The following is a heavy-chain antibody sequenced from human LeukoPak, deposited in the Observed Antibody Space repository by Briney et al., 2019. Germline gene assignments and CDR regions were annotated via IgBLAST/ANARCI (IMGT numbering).Heavy chain of an antibody. CDR3: ARDGVYSRDFDAFDI. D-gene: IGHD6-13*01. Sequence: ASVKVSCKASGYTFTAAFLHWVRQAPGQGLEWMGWINPNSGDTTYAQKFQGSVTMTRDTSSSTAYMELTGLRSDDTAVYYCARDGVYSRDFDAFDIWGQGTMVTVTS. CDR2: INPNSGDT. J-gene: IGHJ3*02. V-gene: IGHV1-2*02. CDR1: GYTFTAAF.